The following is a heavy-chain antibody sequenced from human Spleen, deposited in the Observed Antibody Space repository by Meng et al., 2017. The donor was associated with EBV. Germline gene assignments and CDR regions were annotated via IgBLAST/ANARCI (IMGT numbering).Heavy chain of an antibody. CDR1: GVSIGSGDYY. CDR2: IYYSGRT. CDR3: ARDLNSHSSGYYSNWFDP. V-gene: IGHV4-39*07. D-gene: IGHD3-22*01. J-gene: IGHJ5*02. Sequence: LRLQQSGPGLAKPSVTLSLTCTVSGVSIGSGDYYWGWIRQPQGKGLEWIGNIYYSGRTYDNPSLTSRVTMSVDTSKNQFSLKLSSVTAADTAVYYCARDLNSHSSGYYSNWFDPWGQGTLVTVSS.